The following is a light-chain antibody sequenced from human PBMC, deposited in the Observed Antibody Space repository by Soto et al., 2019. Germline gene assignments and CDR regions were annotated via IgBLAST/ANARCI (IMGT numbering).Light chain of an antibody. Sequence: ELVITPAPATLSVSPGKRSTLSCRASQLICSNLPWYQQKPGQAPSLLIYDISVRATGIPDRFSGSGSGTEFTLTLSSLQSEDFAVYDCQQYFDWPPWTFGQGTKVDIK. CDR3: QQYFDWPPWT. CDR2: DIS. V-gene: IGKV3-15*01. J-gene: IGKJ1*01. CDR1: QLICSN.